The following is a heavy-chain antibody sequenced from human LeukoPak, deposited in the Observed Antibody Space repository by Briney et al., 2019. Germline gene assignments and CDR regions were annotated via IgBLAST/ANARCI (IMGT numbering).Heavy chain of an antibody. Sequence: GGSLTLSCAASGFTFSSYAMSWLRQAPGRGLEWVSAISGSGGSTYHAAPGKGPFTITTDKSKNTLYLQLYNLRAEDTAVYYCAKDYTEPPYYYYYYYMDVWGKGTTVTVSS. J-gene: IGHJ6*03. CDR3: AKDYTEPPYYYYYYYMDV. D-gene: IGHD1-14*01. V-gene: IGHV3-23*01. CDR2: ISGSGGST. CDR1: GFTFSSYA.